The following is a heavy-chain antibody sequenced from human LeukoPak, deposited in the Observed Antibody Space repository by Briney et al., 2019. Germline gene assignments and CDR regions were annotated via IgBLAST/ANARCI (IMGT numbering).Heavy chain of an antibody. D-gene: IGHD3-22*01. CDR1: GFTFSSYA. V-gene: IGHV3-7*01. Sequence: GGSLRLSCAASGFTFSSYAMSWVRQAPGKGLEWVANIKQDGSEKHYVDSVKGRFTISRDNAKNSLYPQMNNLRAEDTAVYYCARKGGYYDSSGYYYVVAFDFWGQGTMVTVSS. CDR2: IKQDGSEK. J-gene: IGHJ3*01. CDR3: ARKGGYYDSSGYYYVVAFDF.